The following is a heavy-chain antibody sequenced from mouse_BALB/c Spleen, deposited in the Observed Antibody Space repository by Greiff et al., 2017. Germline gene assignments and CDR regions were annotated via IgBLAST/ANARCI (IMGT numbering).Heavy chain of an antibody. V-gene: IGHV14-1*02. D-gene: IGHD4-1*01. CDR3: ARKLTGIFDY. Sequence: EVKLVESGAELVRPGALVKLSCKASGFNIKDYYMHWVKQRPEQGLEWIGWIDPENGNTIYDPKFQGKASITADTSSNTAYLQLSSLTSEDTAVYYCARKLTGIFDYWGQGTTLTVSS. J-gene: IGHJ2*01. CDR1: GFNIKDYY. CDR2: IDPENGNT.